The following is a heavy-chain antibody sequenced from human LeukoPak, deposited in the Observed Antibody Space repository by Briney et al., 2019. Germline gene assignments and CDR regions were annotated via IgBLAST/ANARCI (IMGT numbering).Heavy chain of an antibody. CDR3: ARVREDYYDSSGSAEAFDI. J-gene: IGHJ3*02. CDR2: IYTSGST. V-gene: IGHV4-4*07. D-gene: IGHD3-22*01. CDR1: GGSISSYY. Sequence: PSETLSLTCTVSGGSISSYYWSWIRQPPGKGLEWIGRIYTSGSTNYNPSLKSRVTMSVDTSKNQFSLKLSSVTAADTAVYYCARVREDYYDSSGSAEAFDIWGQGTMVTVSS.